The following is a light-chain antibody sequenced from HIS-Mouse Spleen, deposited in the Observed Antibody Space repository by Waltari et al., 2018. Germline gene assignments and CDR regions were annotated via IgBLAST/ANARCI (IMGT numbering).Light chain of an antibody. CDR1: SSDVGRYNL. CDR3: CSYAGSSTLV. V-gene: IGLV2-23*01. Sequence: QSALTPPASVSGSPGQSITISCTGTSSDVGRYNLVSWYQQHPGKAPKLMIYEGSKRPSGVSNRFSGSKSGNTASLTISGLQAEDEADYYCCSYAGSSTLVFGGGTKLTVL. CDR2: EGS. J-gene: IGLJ2*01.